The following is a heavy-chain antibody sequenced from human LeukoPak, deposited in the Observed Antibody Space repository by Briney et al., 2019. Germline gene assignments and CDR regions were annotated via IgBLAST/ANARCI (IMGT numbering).Heavy chain of an antibody. Sequence: SETLSLTCAVYGGSFSGYYWSWIRQPPGKGLEWIGSIYHSRSTYYNPSLKSRVTISVDTSKNQFSLKLSSVTAADTAVYYCARKNPLYCSGGSCYSLNAFDIWGQGTMVTVSS. D-gene: IGHD2-15*01. J-gene: IGHJ3*02. V-gene: IGHV4-34*01. CDR3: ARKNPLYCSGGSCYSLNAFDI. CDR1: GGSFSGYY. CDR2: IYHSRST.